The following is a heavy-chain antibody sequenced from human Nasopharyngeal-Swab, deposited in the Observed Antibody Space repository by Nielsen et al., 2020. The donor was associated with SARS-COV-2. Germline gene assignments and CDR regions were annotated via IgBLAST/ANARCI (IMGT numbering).Heavy chain of an antibody. V-gene: IGHV3-33*01. CDR1: GFTFSSCG. D-gene: IGHD1-26*01. CDR2: IWYDGSNK. J-gene: IGHJ4*02. CDR3: ARDGAVGATTGVDY. Sequence: GGSLRLSCAASGFTFSSCGMHWVRQAPGKGLEWVAVIWYDGSNKYYADSVKGRFTISRDNSKNTLYLQMNSLRAEDTAVYYCARDGAVGATTGVDYWGQGTLVTVSS.